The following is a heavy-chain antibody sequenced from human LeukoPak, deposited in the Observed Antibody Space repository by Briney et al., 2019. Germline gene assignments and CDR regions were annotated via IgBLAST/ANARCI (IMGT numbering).Heavy chain of an antibody. V-gene: IGHV1-46*01. CDR1: GGIFSSYA. CDR2: INPSGGST. CDR3: ARGRGPAMVPFDY. J-gene: IGHJ4*02. D-gene: IGHD5-18*01. Sequence: ASVKVSCKASGGIFSSYAISWVRQAPGQGLEWMGIINPSGGSTSYAQKFQGRVTMTRDTSTSTVYMELSSLRSEDTAVYYCARGRGPAMVPFDYWGQGTLVTVSS.